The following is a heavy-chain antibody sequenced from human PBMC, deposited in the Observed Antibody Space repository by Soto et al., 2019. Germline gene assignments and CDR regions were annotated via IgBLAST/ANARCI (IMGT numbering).Heavy chain of an antibody. Sequence: QVHLEESGGGVVQPGRSLRLSCAASGFSFSTYGMHWVRQAPGKGLEGVAVISHDGGNEYYADSVKGRFTISRDSSKNTVYLQMNNVMAEDTAVFYCAKDPSSGYTRGDFDFWGLGTLVTVSS. V-gene: IGHV3-30*18. D-gene: IGHD3-22*01. CDR2: ISHDGGNE. J-gene: IGHJ2*01. CDR1: GFSFSTYG. CDR3: AKDPSSGYTRGDFDF.